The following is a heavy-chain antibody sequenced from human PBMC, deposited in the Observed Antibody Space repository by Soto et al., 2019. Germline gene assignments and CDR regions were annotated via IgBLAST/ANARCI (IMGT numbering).Heavy chain of an antibody. Sequence: PSETLSLTCTVSGASISSSNDYWGWIRPPPGKGLEWIGSISYSGSTYYNTSLKSRVTISVDTSKNQFSLKLSSVTAADTAVYYCTTGPYCDDDCSLRWTGFVYWGQGTLVTVSS. CDR3: TTGPYCDDDCSLRWTGFVY. J-gene: IGHJ4*02. V-gene: IGHV4-39*03. CDR2: ISYSGST. CDR1: GASISSSNDY. D-gene: IGHD2-21*01.